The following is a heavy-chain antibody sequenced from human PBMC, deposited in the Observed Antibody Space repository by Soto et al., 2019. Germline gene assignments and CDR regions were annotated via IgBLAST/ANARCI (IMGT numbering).Heavy chain of an antibody. D-gene: IGHD6-19*01. Sequence: WETLSLTCSVSGGSISGSHWSWIRQSPGKGLEWLGYVYYTGSTNYSPSLRSRVSISVDTSKNEFSLRLSSVTAADTAVYFCARSVAVPGAHIDYWGQGTQVTVSS. CDR1: GGSISGSH. V-gene: IGHV4-59*01. J-gene: IGHJ4*02. CDR2: VYYTGST. CDR3: ARSVAVPGAHIDY.